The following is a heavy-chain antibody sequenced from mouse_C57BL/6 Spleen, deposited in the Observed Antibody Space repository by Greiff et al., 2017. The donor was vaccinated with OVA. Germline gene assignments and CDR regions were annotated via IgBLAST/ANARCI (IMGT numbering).Heavy chain of an antibody. D-gene: IGHD1-1*01. V-gene: IGHV5-6*01. CDR3: ARGVTTVVAPFDY. Sequence: EVQLVESGGDLVKPGGSLKLSCAASGSTFSSYGMSWVRQTPDKRLDWVATISRGGSYTYYPDSVTGRITIARDNAKNSLYLQMSGLKSENTDMYDCARGVTTVVAPFDYWGQGTTLTVAS. CDR1: GSTFSSYG. CDR2: ISRGGSYT. J-gene: IGHJ2*01.